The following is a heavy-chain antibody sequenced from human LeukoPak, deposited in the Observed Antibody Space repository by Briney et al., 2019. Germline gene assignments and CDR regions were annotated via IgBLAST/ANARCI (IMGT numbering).Heavy chain of an antibody. J-gene: IGHJ4*02. CDR2: IETDGSST. CDR3: ARFRGIYYFFDY. D-gene: IGHD1-26*01. Sequence: PGGSLTLSCAASGFTFSSYWMHWVRQAPGKGLVWVSRIETDGSSTGYADSVKGRFTISRDNAQNSLYLQMNSLRDEDTAVYYCARFRGIYYFFDYWGQATMVTVPS. V-gene: IGHV3-74*01. CDR1: GFTFSSYW.